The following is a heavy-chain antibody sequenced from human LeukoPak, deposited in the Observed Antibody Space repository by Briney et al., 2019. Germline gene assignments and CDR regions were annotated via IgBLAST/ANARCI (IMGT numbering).Heavy chain of an antibody. CDR3: AKAIWVAATSSWLSLDY. J-gene: IGHJ4*02. CDR1: GFGFSGYG. CDR2: IHYDGTES. D-gene: IGHD6-13*01. V-gene: IGHV3-30*02. Sequence: GGSLRLSCAASGFGFSGYGMHWVRQAPGKGLEWVAFIHYDGTESFYADSVKGRFTISRDNSKNPLSLQMNSLRADDTSVYYCAKAIWVAATSSWLSLDYWGQGTLVTVSS.